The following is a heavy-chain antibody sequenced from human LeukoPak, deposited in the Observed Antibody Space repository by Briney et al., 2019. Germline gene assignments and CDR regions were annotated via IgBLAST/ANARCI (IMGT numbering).Heavy chain of an antibody. J-gene: IGHJ4*02. CDR1: GGSISSYY. CDR3: ARARWLRRNNYFDY. Sequence: SETLSLTCTVSGGSISSYYWSWIRQPPGKGLEWIGYIYYSGSTNYNPSLKGRVTISVDTSKNQFSLKLSSVTAADTAVYYCARARWLRRNNYFDYWGQGTLVTVSS. D-gene: IGHD5-12*01. V-gene: IGHV4-59*01. CDR2: IYYSGST.